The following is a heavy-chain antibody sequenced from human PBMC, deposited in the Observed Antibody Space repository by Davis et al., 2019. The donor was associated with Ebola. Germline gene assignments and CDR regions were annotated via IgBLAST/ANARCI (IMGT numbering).Heavy chain of an antibody. CDR1: GFTFSSYS. J-gene: IGHJ6*02. D-gene: IGHD4-17*01. Sequence: GESLKISCAASGFTFSSYSMNWVRQAPGKGLEWVSVIYSGGSTYYADSVKGRFTISRDNSKNTLYLQMNSLRAEDTAVYYCARSLYGDYGFNYYYYYGMDVWGQGTTVTVSS. CDR3: ARSLYGDYGFNYYYYYGMDV. V-gene: IGHV3-66*01. CDR2: IYSGGST.